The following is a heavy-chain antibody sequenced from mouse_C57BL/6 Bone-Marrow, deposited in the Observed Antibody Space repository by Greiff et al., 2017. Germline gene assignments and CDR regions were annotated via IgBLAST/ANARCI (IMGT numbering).Heavy chain of an antibody. CDR1: GYTFTSYG. CDR2: IFPRSGNT. V-gene: IGHV1-81*01. CDR3: VRGGDCWFDV. Sequence: VQLQQSGAELARPGASVKLSCKASGYTFTSYGISWVKQRTGQGLEWIGEIFPRSGNTYYNEKFTGKATLTADKSSSTVYMQIRSLTSEDTAVYFCVRGGDCWFDVWGTGTTVTVSS. J-gene: IGHJ1*03.